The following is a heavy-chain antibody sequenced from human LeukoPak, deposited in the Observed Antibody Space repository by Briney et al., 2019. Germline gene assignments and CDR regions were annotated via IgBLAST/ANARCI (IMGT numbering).Heavy chain of an antibody. CDR1: GYNFISYY. Sequence: GASVKVSCKASGYNFISYYMHWVRQAPGQGLEWMGIINPSGGSTSYAQKFQDRVTMTRDTSTSTVYMELSSLKSEDTAVYYCAREDVVLVDAVRYYYSGIDGWGQGTTVS. CDR2: INPSGGST. V-gene: IGHV1-46*01. CDR3: AREDVVLVDAVRYYYSGIDG. J-gene: IGHJ6*02. D-gene: IGHD1-26*01.